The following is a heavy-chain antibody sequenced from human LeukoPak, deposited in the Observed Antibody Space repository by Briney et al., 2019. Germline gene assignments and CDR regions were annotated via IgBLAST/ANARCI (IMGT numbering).Heavy chain of an antibody. V-gene: IGHV3-66*02. J-gene: IGHJ4*02. CDR2: IYSGGST. Sequence: GGSRRLSCAASGFTVSSNYMSWVRQAPGKGLEWVSVIYSGGSTYYADSVKGRFTISRDNSKNTLYLQMNSLRAEDTAVYYCARYCSGGSCYLHWGQGTLVTVSS. CDR1: GFTVSSNY. D-gene: IGHD2-15*01. CDR3: ARYCSGGSCYLH.